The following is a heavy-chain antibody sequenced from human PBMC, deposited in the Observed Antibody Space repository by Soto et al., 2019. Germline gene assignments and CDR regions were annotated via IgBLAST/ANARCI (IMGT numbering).Heavy chain of an antibody. Sequence: EVQLVESGGGLVQPGGSLKLSCAASGFTFSGSAMHCVRQASGKGLEWVGRIRSKANSYATEYGASVKGRFTISRDDSKNTAYLQMNSLKTEDTAVYYCTVEGSGSNRYWGQGTLVTVSS. CDR3: TVEGSGSNRY. D-gene: IGHD3-10*01. CDR1: GFTFSGSA. J-gene: IGHJ4*02. CDR2: IRSKANSYAT. V-gene: IGHV3-73*01.